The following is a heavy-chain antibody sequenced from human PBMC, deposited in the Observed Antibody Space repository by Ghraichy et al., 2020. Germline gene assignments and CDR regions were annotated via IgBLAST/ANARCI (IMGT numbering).Heavy chain of an antibody. CDR3: AKEDGTFDI. J-gene: IGHJ3*02. V-gene: IGHV3-7*01. CDR2: IRPDSIET. Sequence: GGSLRLSCAASGFSFSNYWMNWVRQAPGKGLEWVATIRPDSIETHYVDSVKGRFTISRDNADNSLYLQMNSLRAEDTAVYYCAKEDGTFDIWGQGTMVTVSS. CDR1: GFSFSNYW.